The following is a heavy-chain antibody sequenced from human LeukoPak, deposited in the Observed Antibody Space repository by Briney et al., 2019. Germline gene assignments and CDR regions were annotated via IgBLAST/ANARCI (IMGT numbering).Heavy chain of an antibody. Sequence: GGSLRLSCAASGFTFSSYSMNWVRQAPGKGLEWVSSISSNSNYIYYADSVKGRFTISRDNAKNSLYLQMNSLRAEDTAVYYCARDRIGNFDYWGQGTLVTVSS. CDR3: ARDRIGNFDY. V-gene: IGHV3-21*01. D-gene: IGHD2-21*01. CDR2: ISSNSNYI. J-gene: IGHJ4*02. CDR1: GFTFSSYS.